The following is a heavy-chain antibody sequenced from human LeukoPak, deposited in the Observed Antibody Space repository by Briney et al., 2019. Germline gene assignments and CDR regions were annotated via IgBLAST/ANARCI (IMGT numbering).Heavy chain of an antibody. J-gene: IGHJ4*02. V-gene: IGHV3-23*01. CDR1: GFTFSSYA. CDR3: AKDLSRSVAGTAEGENYFDY. CDR2: ISGSVGST. Sequence: PGGSLRLSCAASGFTFSSYAMSWVRQAPGKGLEWVSAISGSVGSTYYADSVKGRFTISRDNSKNTLYLQMNSLRAEDTAVYYCAKDLSRSVAGTAEGENYFDYWGQGTLVTVSS. D-gene: IGHD6-19*01.